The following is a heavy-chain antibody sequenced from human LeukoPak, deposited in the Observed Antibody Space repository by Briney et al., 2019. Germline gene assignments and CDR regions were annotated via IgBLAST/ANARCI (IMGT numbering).Heavy chain of an antibody. J-gene: IGHJ4*02. D-gene: IGHD1-14*01. Sequence: PGGSLRLSCAASGFTFSSYAMSWVRQAPGKGLEWVSATSGSGGDTYYADSVKGRFTISRDNSKNTLYLQMNSLRAEETAVYYCAKYRKVRPTEALDYWGQGTLVTVSS. V-gene: IGHV3-23*01. CDR3: AKYRKVRPTEALDY. CDR1: GFTFSSYA. CDR2: TSGSGGDT.